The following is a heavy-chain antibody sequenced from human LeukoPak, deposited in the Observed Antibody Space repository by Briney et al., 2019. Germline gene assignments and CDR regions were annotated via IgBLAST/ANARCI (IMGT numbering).Heavy chain of an antibody. CDR3: AREGTRTGSFDY. CDR2: IYYSGST. J-gene: IGHJ4*02. V-gene: IGHV4-59*01. D-gene: IGHD3/OR15-3a*01. CDR1: GGSISSYY. Sequence: SETLSLTCTVSGGSISSYYWSWIRQPPGKGLEWIGYIYYSGSTNYNPSLKSRVTISVDTSKSQFSLKLSSVTAADTAVYYCAREGTRTGSFDYWGQGTLVTVSS.